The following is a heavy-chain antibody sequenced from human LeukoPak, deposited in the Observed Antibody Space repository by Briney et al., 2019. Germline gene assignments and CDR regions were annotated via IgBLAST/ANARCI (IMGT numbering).Heavy chain of an antibody. Sequence: SETLSLTCTVSGGSISSYYWSWIRQPPGKGLEWIGYIYYSGSTNYNPSLKSRVTISVDTSKNQFSLKLSSVTAADTAVHYCARDRGSSGWFDYWGQGTLVTVSS. CDR1: GGSISSYY. J-gene: IGHJ5*01. CDR3: ARDRGSSGWFDY. CDR2: IYYSGST. V-gene: IGHV4-59*01. D-gene: IGHD6-19*01.